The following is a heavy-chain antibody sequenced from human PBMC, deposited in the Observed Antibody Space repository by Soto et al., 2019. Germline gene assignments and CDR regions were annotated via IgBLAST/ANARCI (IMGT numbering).Heavy chain of an antibody. CDR2: IWYDGSNK. D-gene: IGHD3-22*01. CDR3: ARDYYDSSGYYYGDY. V-gene: IGHV3-33*01. CDR1: GFTFSSYG. J-gene: IGHJ4*02. Sequence: QVQLVESGGGVVQPGRSLRLSCAASGFTFSSYGMHWVRQAPGKGLAWVAVIWYDGSNKYYADSVKGRFTISRDNSKNTLYLQMNSLRAEDTAVYYCARDYYDSSGYYYGDYWGQGTLVTVSS.